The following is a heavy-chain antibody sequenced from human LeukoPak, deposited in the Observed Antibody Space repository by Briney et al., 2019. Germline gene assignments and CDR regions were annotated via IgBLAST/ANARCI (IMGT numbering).Heavy chain of an antibody. CDR2: IIPIFGTA. CDR3: ARGSGYCSGGSCYSSPYYYYYGMDV. V-gene: IGHV1-69*13. D-gene: IGHD2-15*01. Sequence: SVNVSCTASGGTFSSYAIGWVRQAPGQGLEWMGGIIPIFGTANYAQKFQGRVTITADESTSTAYMELSSLRSEDTAVYYCARGSGYCSGGSCYSSPYYYYYGMDVWGQGTTVTVSS. CDR1: GGTFSSYA. J-gene: IGHJ6*02.